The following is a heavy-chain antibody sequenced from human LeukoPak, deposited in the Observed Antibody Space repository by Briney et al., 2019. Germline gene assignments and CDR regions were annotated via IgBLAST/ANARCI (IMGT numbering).Heavy chain of an antibody. CDR2: ISSDDDNT. Sequence: PGGSLRLSCAASGFTSNNYATSWVRQAPGKGLDWVSTISSDDDNTFYAESVRGRFTISRDKSKSTLYLQMNTLRPEDTAVYYCGGQSSDYWGQGILVTVSS. D-gene: IGHD2-2*01. J-gene: IGHJ4*02. CDR1: GFTSNNYA. CDR3: GGQSSDY. V-gene: IGHV3-23*01.